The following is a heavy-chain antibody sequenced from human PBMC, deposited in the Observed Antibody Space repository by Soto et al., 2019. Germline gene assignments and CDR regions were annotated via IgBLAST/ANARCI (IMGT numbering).Heavy chain of an antibody. J-gene: IGHJ4*02. V-gene: IGHV3-23*01. D-gene: IGHD3-10*01. CDR1: GSGFDSFA. CDR2: IGGSGGAT. CDR3: EKAIWFGESYHYFDY. Sequence: PXGSLILACLVSGSGFDSFAMSRVRQAPGKGLEWVSGIGGSGGATVYADSVKGRFTISRDNSRNTLYLQMNFLRGGDTAVYYCEKAIWFGESYHYFDYWGQGTLVTVCS.